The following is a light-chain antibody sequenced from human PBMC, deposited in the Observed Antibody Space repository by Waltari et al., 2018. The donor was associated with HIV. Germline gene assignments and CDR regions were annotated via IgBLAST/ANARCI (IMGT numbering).Light chain of an antibody. CDR3: QQFAGSVWT. CDR2: GAS. CDR1: QSVSDSY. V-gene: IGKV3-20*01. J-gene: IGKJ1*01. Sequence: EIVLTQSPGTLSLSPGERATLYCRASQSVSDSYLVWYQQKPGQAPRLLIYGASNRATGIPGRFSCSGSGTDFTLTISRLDPEDFAVYYCQQFAGSVWTFGQGTRVEIK.